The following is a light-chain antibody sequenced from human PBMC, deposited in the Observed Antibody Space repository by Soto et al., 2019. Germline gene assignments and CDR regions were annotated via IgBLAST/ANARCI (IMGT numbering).Light chain of an antibody. J-gene: IGKJ4*01. CDR2: DAS. V-gene: IGKV3-11*01. CDR1: QSVNNQ. CDR3: QHRRNWPLT. Sequence: EIVLTQSPGTLSLSPGETATLSCRASQSVNNQLAWYQQKPGQAPRLPIYDASTRATGIPARISGSGSGADFTLTISSLEPEDFAVYYCQHRRNWPLTFGGGTKVDIK.